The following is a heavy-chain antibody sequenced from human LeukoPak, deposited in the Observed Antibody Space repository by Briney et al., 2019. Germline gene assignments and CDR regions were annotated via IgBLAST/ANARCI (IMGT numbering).Heavy chain of an antibody. D-gene: IGHD2-2*02. CDR2: INPNSGGT. Sequence: ASVKVSCKASGYTFTGYYMHWVRQAPGQGLEGMGWINPNSGGTNYAQKFQGRVTMTRDTSISTAYMELSRLRSDDTAVYYCAREYCSSTSCYKAKNYWGQGTLVTVSS. J-gene: IGHJ4*02. CDR1: GYTFTGYY. CDR3: AREYCSSTSCYKAKNY. V-gene: IGHV1-2*02.